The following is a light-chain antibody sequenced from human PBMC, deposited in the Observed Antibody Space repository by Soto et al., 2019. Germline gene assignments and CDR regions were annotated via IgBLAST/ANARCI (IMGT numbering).Light chain of an antibody. CDR1: SGDVLSYDG. V-gene: IGLV2-23*01. CDR3: CLYAYNNGWV. CDR2: EGN. Sequence: QSALTQPASVSGSPGQSITISCTGTSGDVLSYDGVSWYQHHPRKAPTPIIYEGNKRPSGVSNRFSGPRSGHMASMTIAGLQAEDEADYYCCLYAYNNGWVFGGGTKLTVL. J-gene: IGLJ3*02.